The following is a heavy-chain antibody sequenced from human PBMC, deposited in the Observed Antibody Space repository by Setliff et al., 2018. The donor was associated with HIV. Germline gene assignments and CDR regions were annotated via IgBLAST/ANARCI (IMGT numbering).Heavy chain of an antibody. CDR2: IDSTGTT. D-gene: IGHD3-10*01. CDR1: GGSFGVYR. J-gene: IGHJ5*02. V-gene: IGHV4-4*07. CDR3: ARDRNSSGLGSYGS. Sequence: SETLSLTCTISGGSFGVYRWSWIRQSAGRGLEWIGRIDSTGTTDYKPSLKVRVAISVDTSRNQFSLRVTSVTAAAKSFYFCARDRNSSGLGSYGSWGPGILVTVSS.